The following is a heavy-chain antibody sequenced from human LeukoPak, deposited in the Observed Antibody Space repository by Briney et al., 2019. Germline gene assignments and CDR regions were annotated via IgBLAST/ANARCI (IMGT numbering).Heavy chain of an antibody. CDR3: ARGRRYSGRHDAFDI. J-gene: IGHJ3*02. D-gene: IGHD1-26*01. CDR1: GGSISTYY. Sequence: PSQTLSLTCTVSGGSISTYYLTWIRQPPGKGLEWIGNIDYSGSTNYNPSLKSRVTVSVDTSRNHFSLRLSSVTAADTALYFCARGRRYSGRHDAFDIWGQGTMVTVSS. CDR2: IDYSGST. V-gene: IGHV4-59*08.